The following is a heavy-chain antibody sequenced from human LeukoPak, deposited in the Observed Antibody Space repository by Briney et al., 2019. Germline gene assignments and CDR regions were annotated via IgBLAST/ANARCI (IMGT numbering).Heavy chain of an antibody. CDR2: ISSSSSYI. Sequence: GGSLRLSCAASGFTFSSYSMNWVRQAPGKGLEWVSSISSSSSYIYYADSVKGRFTISRDNAKNSLYLQMNSLRAEDTAVYYCARDGSASYYYYYYMDVWGKGTTVTVSS. V-gene: IGHV3-21*01. J-gene: IGHJ6*03. D-gene: IGHD2-2*01. CDR1: GFTFSSYS. CDR3: ARDGSASYYYYYYMDV.